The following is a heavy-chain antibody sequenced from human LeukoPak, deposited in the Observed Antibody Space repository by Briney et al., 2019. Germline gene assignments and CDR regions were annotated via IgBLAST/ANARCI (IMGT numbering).Heavy chain of an antibody. CDR2: IIPILGIA. J-gene: IGHJ4*02. D-gene: IGHD3-22*01. Sequence: ASVKVSCKASGGTFSSYAISWVRQAPGQGLEWMGRIIPILGIANYAQKFQGRVTITADKSTSTAYMELSSLRSEDTAVYYCARDRDYYDSSGGDYWGQGTLVTVSS. CDR3: ARDRDYYDSSGGDY. CDR1: GGTFSSYA. V-gene: IGHV1-69*04.